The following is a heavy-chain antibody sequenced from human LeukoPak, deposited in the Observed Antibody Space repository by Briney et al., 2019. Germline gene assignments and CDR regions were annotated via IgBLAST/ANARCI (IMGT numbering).Heavy chain of an antibody. D-gene: IGHD3-10*01. CDR2: INWNGGST. Sequence: GGSLRLSCAASGFTFDDYGMSWVRQAPGKGMEWVSGINWNGGSTGYADSVKGRFTISRDNAKNSLYLQMNSLRAEDTALYYCAREHYGSGSYYSGYYFDYWGQGTLVTVSS. J-gene: IGHJ4*02. CDR1: GFTFDDYG. V-gene: IGHV3-20*04. CDR3: AREHYGSGSYYSGYYFDY.